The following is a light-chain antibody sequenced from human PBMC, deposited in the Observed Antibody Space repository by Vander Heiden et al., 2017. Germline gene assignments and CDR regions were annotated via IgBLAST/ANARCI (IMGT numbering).Light chain of an antibody. V-gene: IGKV1-9*01. J-gene: IGKJ1*01. CDR2: EVS. Sequence: DTQFTQSPSFLSASVGDRVTITCRASQDVSSYFAWYQQKPGKVPKLLIYEVSTLQTGVPSRFSGAGSGTEFTLTISSLQPEDFATYYCLQLNSYPWTFGQGTKVEIK. CDR3: LQLNSYPWT. CDR1: QDVSSY.